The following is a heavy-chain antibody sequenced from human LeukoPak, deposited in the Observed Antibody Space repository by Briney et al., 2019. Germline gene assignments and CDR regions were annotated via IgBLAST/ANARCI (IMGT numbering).Heavy chain of an antibody. Sequence: SETLSLTCTVSGGSLSRRYWTWIRQPPGKGLEWIGYIYYTGSTNYNSSLKSRVTISEAASKNQFSLKLSSVTAADTAVYYCATEDRFYGMDVWGQGTTATVSS. CDR1: GGSLSRRY. V-gene: IGHV4-59*08. D-gene: IGHD1-14*01. CDR3: ATEDRFYGMDV. CDR2: IYYTGST. J-gene: IGHJ6*02.